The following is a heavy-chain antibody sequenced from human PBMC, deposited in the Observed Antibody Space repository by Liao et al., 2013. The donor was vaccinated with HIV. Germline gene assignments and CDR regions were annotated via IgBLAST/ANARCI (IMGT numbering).Heavy chain of an antibody. CDR2: INHSGST. CDR3: ARFPSRYSGSFF. J-gene: IGHJ4*02. V-gene: IGHV4-34*01. Sequence: QVQLKQWGAGLLKPSETLSLTCAVYGGSFSGYYWSWIRQPPGKGLEWIAEINHSGSTNYNPSLKSRLTVSADTSKNQLSLNLSSVTAADTAVYYCARFPSRYSGSFFWGQGTLVTVSS. CDR1: GGSFSGYY. D-gene: IGHD1-26*01.